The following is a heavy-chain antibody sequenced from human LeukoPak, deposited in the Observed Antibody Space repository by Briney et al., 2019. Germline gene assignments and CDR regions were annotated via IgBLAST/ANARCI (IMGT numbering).Heavy chain of an antibody. J-gene: IGHJ4*02. CDR3: ARELAYYYDSSGTTFDY. CDR2: ISAYNGNT. CDR1: GYPFTSYG. V-gene: IGHV1-18*01. Sequence: WASVKVSCKAAGYPFTSYGISWVRQAPGQGLEWMGWISAYNGNTNYAQKLQGRVTMTTDTSTSTAYMELRSLRSDDTAVYYCARELAYYYDSSGTTFDYWGQGTLVTVSS. D-gene: IGHD3-22*01.